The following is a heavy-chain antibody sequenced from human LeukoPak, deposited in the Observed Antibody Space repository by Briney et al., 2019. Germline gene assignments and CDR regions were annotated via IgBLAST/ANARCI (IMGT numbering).Heavy chain of an antibody. V-gene: IGHV3-30-3*01. J-gene: IGHJ6*02. CDR1: GFTFSSYA. CDR3: ARDRSGMDV. CDR2: ISYDGSNK. Sequence: GGSLRLSWAASGFTFSSYAMHWARQAPGKGLEWVAVISYDGSNKYYADSVKGRFTISRDNSKNTLYLQMNSLRAEDTAVYYCARDRSGMDVWGQGTTVTVSS.